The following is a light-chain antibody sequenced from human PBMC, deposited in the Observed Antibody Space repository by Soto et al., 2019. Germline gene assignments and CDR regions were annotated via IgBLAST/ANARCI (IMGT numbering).Light chain of an antibody. CDR3: QQYDNLPIT. J-gene: IGKJ5*01. V-gene: IGKV1-33*01. CDR1: KDISNY. Sequence: DIQMTQSPSSLSASVEDRVTITCQASKDISNYLNWYQQKPGKAPKLLIYDASNLETGVPSRFSGSGSGTDFTFTISSLQPEDIATYYCQQYDNLPITFGQGTRLEIK. CDR2: DAS.